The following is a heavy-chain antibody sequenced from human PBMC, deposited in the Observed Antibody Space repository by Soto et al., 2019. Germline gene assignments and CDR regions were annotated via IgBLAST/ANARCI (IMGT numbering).Heavy chain of an antibody. V-gene: IGHV2-5*02. J-gene: IGHJ6*02. Sequence: QITLKESGPTLVKPTQTLTLTCAFSGLSLTPNGLGVGLVRHPPGKALEWLALIYWDDDKRYSPSLKSRLTITSDTSKNQVVLTMTNMDPVDTATYFCAHSSTGLNHAMDVWGQGTTVSFSS. CDR1: GLSLTPNGLG. CDR3: AHSSTGLNHAMDV. CDR2: IYWDDDK.